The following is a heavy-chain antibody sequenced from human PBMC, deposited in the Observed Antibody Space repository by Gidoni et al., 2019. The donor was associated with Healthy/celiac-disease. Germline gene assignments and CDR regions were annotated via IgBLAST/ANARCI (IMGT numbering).Heavy chain of an antibody. D-gene: IGHD6-13*01. CDR1: GFTFSNYW. CDR3: ARALIAAAGRFRFDP. CDR2: INTDGSST. Sequence: EVQLVESGGGLVQPGGSLRLSCAASGFTFSNYWMHWVRQAPGKGLVWVSHINTDGSSTSYADSVKGRFTISRDNAKNTLFLQMNSLRAEDSAVYYCARALIAAAGRFRFDPWGQGTLVTVSS. J-gene: IGHJ5*02. V-gene: IGHV3-74*01.